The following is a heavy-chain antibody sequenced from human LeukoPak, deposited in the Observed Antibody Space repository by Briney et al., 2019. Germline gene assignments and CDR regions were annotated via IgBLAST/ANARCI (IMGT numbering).Heavy chain of an antibody. CDR3: SRESPFCGADCFSGVFDI. D-gene: IGHD2-21*02. CDR1: GYTFSSYG. J-gene: IGHJ3*02. V-gene: IGHV1-18*01. Sequence: GASVKVSCKASGYTFSSYGINWVRQAPGQGLEWMGWISVINNGNTRYAQNFQGRLTMTTDTSTATAYMELRSLRSDDTAVYYCSRESPFCGADCFSGVFDIWGQGTMVTVS. CDR2: ISVINNGNT.